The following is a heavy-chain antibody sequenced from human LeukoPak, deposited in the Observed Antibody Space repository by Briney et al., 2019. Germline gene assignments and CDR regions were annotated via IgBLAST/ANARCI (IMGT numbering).Heavy chain of an antibody. CDR2: IKSKTDGGTT. J-gene: IGHJ4*02. Sequence: PGGSLRLSCAASGFTFSNAWMSWVRQAPGKGLEWVGRIKSKTDGGTTDYAAPVKGRFTISRDDSKNTLYLQMNSLKTEDTAVYYCTTDSAIAYCGGDCYPNFDYWGQGTLVTVSP. CDR1: GFTFSNAW. CDR3: TTDSAIAYCGGDCYPNFDY. V-gene: IGHV3-15*01. D-gene: IGHD2-21*02.